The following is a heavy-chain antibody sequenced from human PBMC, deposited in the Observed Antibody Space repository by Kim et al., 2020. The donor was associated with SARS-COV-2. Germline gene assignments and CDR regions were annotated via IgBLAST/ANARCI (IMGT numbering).Heavy chain of an antibody. Sequence: GGSLRLSCAASGFTFSSYWMSWVRQAPGKGLEWVANIKQDGSEKYYVDSVKGRFTISRDNAKNSLYLQMNSLRAEDTAVYYCAREYNWFGELEDAFDIWGQGTMVTVSS. CDR2: IKQDGSEK. V-gene: IGHV3-7*01. CDR3: AREYNWFGELEDAFDI. D-gene: IGHD3-10*01. J-gene: IGHJ3*02. CDR1: GFTFSSYW.